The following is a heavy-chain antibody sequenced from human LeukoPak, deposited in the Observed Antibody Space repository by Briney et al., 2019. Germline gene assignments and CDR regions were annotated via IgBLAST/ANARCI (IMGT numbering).Heavy chain of an antibody. V-gene: IGHV4-31*03. CDR3: ARAGDYCSSTSCYKYFDY. D-gene: IGHD2-2*02. J-gene: IGHJ4*02. Sequence: YPSETLSLTCTVSGGSISSGGYCWSWIRQHPGKGLEWIGYIYYSGSTYYNPSLKSRVTISVDTSKNQFSLKLSSVTAADTAVYYCARAGDYCSSTSCYKYFDYWGQGTLVTVSS. CDR2: IYYSGST. CDR1: GGSISSGGYC.